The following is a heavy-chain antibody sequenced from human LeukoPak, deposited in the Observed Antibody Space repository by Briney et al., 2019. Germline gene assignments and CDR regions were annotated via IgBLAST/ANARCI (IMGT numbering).Heavy chain of an antibody. D-gene: IGHD2-2*03. CDR3: AKAPWILRYFDL. CDR2: ISGSGGST. V-gene: IGHV3-23*01. CDR1: GFTFSSYA. J-gene: IGHJ2*01. Sequence: GGSLRLSCAASGFTFSSYAMSWVRQAPGKGLEWVSAISGSGGSTYYADSVKGRFTISRDNSKNTLYLQMNSLRAKDTAVYYCAKAPWILRYFDLWGRGTLVTVSS.